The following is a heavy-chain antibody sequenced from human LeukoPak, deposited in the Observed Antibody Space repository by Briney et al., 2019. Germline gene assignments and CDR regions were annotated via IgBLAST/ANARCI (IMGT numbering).Heavy chain of an antibody. CDR3: ARGVFVRSSSWYEGYYYYYDMDV. D-gene: IGHD6-13*01. CDR1: GGSFSGYY. Sequence: PSETLSLTCAVYGGSFSGYYWSWIRQPPGKGLEWIGEINHSGSTNYNPSLKSRVTISVDTSKNQFSLKLSSVTAADTAVYYCARGVFVRSSSWYEGYYYYYDMDVWGKGTTVTVSS. CDR2: INHSGST. J-gene: IGHJ6*04. V-gene: IGHV4-34*01.